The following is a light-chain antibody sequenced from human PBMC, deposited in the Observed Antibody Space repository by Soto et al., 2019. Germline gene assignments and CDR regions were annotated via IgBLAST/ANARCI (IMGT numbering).Light chain of an antibody. CDR1: QSVSTSH. J-gene: IGKJ5*01. Sequence: EIVLTQSPGTLSLSPGERATLSCRASQSVSTSHLAWYQQKPGQAPRLLIYGASSRATDIPDRFSGSGSGTAFTLTISRLEPEDVAVYYCQQFGSSPITFGQGTRLEIK. V-gene: IGKV3-20*01. CDR3: QQFGSSPIT. CDR2: GAS.